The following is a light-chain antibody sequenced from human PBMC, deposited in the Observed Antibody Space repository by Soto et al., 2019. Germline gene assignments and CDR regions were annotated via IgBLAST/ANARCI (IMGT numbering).Light chain of an antibody. CDR3: QQYETFSPWT. V-gene: IGKV1-5*03. J-gene: IGKJ1*01. Sequence: DIQMTQSPSILSASVGDRVTITCRASQRSDTWLAWYQQKPGTAPKLLIYKATILQSGVPSRFSGSGSGTEFTLAITSLEPDDFATYYCQQYETFSPWTFGQGTKVE. CDR2: KAT. CDR1: QRSDTW.